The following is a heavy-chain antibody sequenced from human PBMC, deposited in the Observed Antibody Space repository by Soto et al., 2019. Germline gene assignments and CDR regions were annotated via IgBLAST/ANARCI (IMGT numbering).Heavy chain of an antibody. CDR3: ARDLRFLDQGWFDP. CDR2: IYYSGST. V-gene: IGHV4-59*01. Sequence: SETLSLTCTVSGGSISSYYWSWIRQPPGKGLEWIGYIYYSGSTNYNPSLKSRVTISVDTSKNQFSLKLGSVTAADTAVYYCARDLRFLDQGWFDPWGQGTLVTVSS. J-gene: IGHJ5*02. D-gene: IGHD3-3*01. CDR1: GGSISSYY.